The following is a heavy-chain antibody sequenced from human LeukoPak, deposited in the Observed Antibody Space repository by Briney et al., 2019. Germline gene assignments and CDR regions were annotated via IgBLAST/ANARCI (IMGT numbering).Heavy chain of an antibody. CDR3: ARAAPPVAENAFDI. D-gene: IGHD6-19*01. Sequence: ASVKVSCKASGYTFTSYDINWVRQATGQGLEWMGWMNPNSGNTGYAQKFQGRVTMTRNTSISTAYMELSSLRSDDTAVYYCARAAPPVAENAFDIWGQGTMVTVSS. CDR2: MNPNSGNT. V-gene: IGHV1-8*01. J-gene: IGHJ3*02. CDR1: GYTFTSYD.